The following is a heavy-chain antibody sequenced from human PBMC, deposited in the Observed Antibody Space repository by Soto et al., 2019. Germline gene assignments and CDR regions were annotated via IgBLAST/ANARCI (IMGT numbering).Heavy chain of an antibody. V-gene: IGHV4-4*02. J-gene: IGHJ4*02. CDR2: IYHSGSP. Sequence: QVQLQESGPGLVKPSGTLSLTCAVSGGSISSSNWWSGVRQPPGKGLEWIGEIYHSGSPNYNPSLKSQDTISVDKAKNQFSLKLSSVTAADTAVYDCARVDSSGWKLDYWGKGTLVTVAS. CDR3: ARVDSSGWKLDY. CDR1: GGSISSSNW. D-gene: IGHD6-19*01.